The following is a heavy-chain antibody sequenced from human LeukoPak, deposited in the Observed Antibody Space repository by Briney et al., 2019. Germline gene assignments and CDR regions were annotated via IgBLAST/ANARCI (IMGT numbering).Heavy chain of an antibody. J-gene: IGHJ4*02. CDR3: ARSDYDSSGYYFDY. D-gene: IGHD3-22*01. CDR2: IIPIFGTA. V-gene: IGHV1-69*05. CDR1: GGTFISYA. Sequence: ASVKVSCKASGGTFISYAISWVRQAPGQGLEWMGGIIPIFGTANYAQKFQGRVTITTDESTSTAYMELSSLRSEDTAVYYCARSDYDSSGYYFDYWGQGTLVTVSS.